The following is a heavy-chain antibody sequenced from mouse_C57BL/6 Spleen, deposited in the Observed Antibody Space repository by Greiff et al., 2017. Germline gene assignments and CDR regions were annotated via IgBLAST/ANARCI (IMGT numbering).Heavy chain of an antibody. CDR3: AKNYRRARYAMDY. D-gene: IGHD2-12*01. CDR2: ISSGSSTI. V-gene: IGHV5-17*01. Sequence: DVMLVESGGGLVKPGGSLKLSCAASGFTFSDYGMHWVRQAPEKGLAWVAYISSGSSTIYYADTVKGRFTISRDNAKYTLFLQMTSLRSEDTAMYYCAKNYRRARYAMDYGGQGTSVTVSS. CDR1: GFTFSDYG. J-gene: IGHJ4*01.